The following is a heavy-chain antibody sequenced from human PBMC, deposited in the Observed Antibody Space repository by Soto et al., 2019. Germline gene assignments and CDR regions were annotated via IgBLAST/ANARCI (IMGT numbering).Heavy chain of an antibody. J-gene: IGHJ4*02. CDR1: GGSISSGDYY. CDR3: ARDPVVVVAGPPL. CDR2: IYYTGST. D-gene: IGHD2-15*01. Sequence: LSLTCSVSGGSISSGDYYWSWIRQPPGKGLEWIGYIYYTGSTYYNPSLESRVTISVDTSKNQFSLKLTSMTAADTAVYYCARDPVVVVAGPPLWGQGTLVTVSS. V-gene: IGHV4-30-4*01.